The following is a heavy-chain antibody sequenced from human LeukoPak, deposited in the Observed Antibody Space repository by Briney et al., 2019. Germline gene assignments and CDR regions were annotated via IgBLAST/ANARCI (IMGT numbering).Heavy chain of an antibody. CDR2: VTSSSGTI. D-gene: IGHD5-18*01. CDR3: ARRGIQLWPHDDY. Sequence: GGSLRLPCVASGFTFSNYEMNWVRQAPGRGLEWVSCVTSSSGTIYYADSVKGRFTISRDNAKNSLYLQMNSLRAEDTAVYYCARRGIQLWPHDDYWGQGTLVTVSS. J-gene: IGHJ4*02. V-gene: IGHV3-48*03. CDR1: GFTFSNYE.